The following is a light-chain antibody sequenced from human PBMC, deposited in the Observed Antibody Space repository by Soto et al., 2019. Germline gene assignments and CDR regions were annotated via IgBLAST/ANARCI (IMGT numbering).Light chain of an antibody. V-gene: IGLV1-40*01. CDR1: SSNIGADYD. J-gene: IGLJ3*02. Sequence: QSVLTQPPSVSGAPGQRVTISCTGSSSNIGADYDVHWYQQLPGTAPKLLIYGNSNRPSGVPDRFSGSKSGTSASLAITALQAEDEADYYCQSYDSSLSAVVFGGGTKRTVL. CDR3: QSYDSSLSAVV. CDR2: GNS.